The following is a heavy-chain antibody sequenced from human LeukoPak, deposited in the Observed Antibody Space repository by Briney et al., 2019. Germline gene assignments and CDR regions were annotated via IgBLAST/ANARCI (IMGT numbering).Heavy chain of an antibody. CDR2: IYISGST. Sequence: TPSETLSLTCTVSGGSISSYFWSWIRQPAGKGLEWIGHIYISGSTNYNPSLKSRVTMSLYTSKNQFSLKLSSVTAADTAVYFCARSLEAAREFDYWGQGTLVTVPS. CDR3: ARSLEAAREFDY. D-gene: IGHD6-6*01. V-gene: IGHV4-4*07. CDR1: GGSISSYF. J-gene: IGHJ4*02.